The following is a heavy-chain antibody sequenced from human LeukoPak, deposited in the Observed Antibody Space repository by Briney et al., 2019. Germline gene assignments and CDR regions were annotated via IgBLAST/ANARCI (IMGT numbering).Heavy chain of an antibody. D-gene: IGHD6-19*01. CDR2: INPSSGGT. J-gene: IGHJ4*02. CDR3: ARDLDAVAGSI. Sequence: ASVKVCCKTSGYTFTANHMHWVRQAPGQGLEWAGWINPSSGGTNYVQKFQGRVTMTRDTSITTAYMELTRLRSDDTAVYYCARDLDAVAGSIWGQGTLITVSS. CDR1: GYTFTANH. V-gene: IGHV1-2*02.